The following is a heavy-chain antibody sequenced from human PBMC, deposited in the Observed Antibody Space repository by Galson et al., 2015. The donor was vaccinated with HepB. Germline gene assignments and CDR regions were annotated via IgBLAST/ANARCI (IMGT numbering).Heavy chain of an antibody. CDR3: ARDPSSYYYFDY. J-gene: IGHJ4*02. CDR2: ISSSSSYT. Sequence: SLRLSCAASGFTFSDYYMSWIRQAPGKGLEWVSYISSSSSYTNYADSVKGRFTISRDNAKNSLYLQMNSLRAEDTAVYYCARDPSSYYYFDYWGQGTLATVSS. CDR1: GFTFSDYY. V-gene: IGHV3-11*05. D-gene: IGHD3-10*01.